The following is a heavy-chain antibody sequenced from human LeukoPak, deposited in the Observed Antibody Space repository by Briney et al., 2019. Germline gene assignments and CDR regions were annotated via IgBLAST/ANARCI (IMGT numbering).Heavy chain of an antibody. J-gene: IGHJ4*02. CDR3: ARVRNYYDSSGYYPFDY. D-gene: IGHD3-22*01. Sequence: ASVKVSCKASGYTFTGYYMHWVRQAPGQGLEWMGRINPNSGGTNYAQKFQGRVTMTRDTSISTAYLELRRLRSDDTAVYYCARVRNYYDSSGYYPFDYWGQGTLVTVSS. CDR1: GYTFTGYY. CDR2: INPNSGGT. V-gene: IGHV1-2*06.